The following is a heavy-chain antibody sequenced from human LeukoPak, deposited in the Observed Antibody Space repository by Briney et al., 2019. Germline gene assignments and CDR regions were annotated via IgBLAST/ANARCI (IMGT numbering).Heavy chain of an antibody. J-gene: IGHJ4*02. D-gene: IGHD3-22*01. CDR1: GGTFSSYA. Sequence: GASVKVSCKASGGTFSSYAISWVRQAPGQGLEWMGRIIPIFGTANYAQKFQGRVTITTDESTSTAYMELRSLRSDDTAVYYCAREYDSSGYCDYWGQGTLVTVSS. CDR2: IIPIFGTA. V-gene: IGHV1-69*05. CDR3: AREYDSSGYCDY.